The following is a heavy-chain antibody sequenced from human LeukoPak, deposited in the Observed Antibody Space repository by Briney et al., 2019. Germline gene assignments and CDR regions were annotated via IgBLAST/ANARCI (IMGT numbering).Heavy chain of an antibody. CDR3: ARGYYDSGSYFAFDY. CDR2: IYSGGST. V-gene: IGHV3-53*01. Sequence: GGSLRLSCAASGFTVGSNYVSWVRQAPGKGLEWVSVIYSGGSTYYADSVKGRFTISRDNSKNTLYLQMNSLRAEDTAVYYCARGYYDSGSYFAFDYWGQGTLVTVSS. J-gene: IGHJ4*02. D-gene: IGHD3-10*01. CDR1: GFTVGSNY.